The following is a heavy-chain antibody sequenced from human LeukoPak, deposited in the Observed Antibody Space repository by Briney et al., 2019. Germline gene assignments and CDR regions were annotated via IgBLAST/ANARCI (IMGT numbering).Heavy chain of an antibody. D-gene: IGHD2-2*02. CDR3: ARVSRCSSTSCYMWDY. CDR1: GGTFSSYA. CDR2: IIPILGIA. V-gene: IGHV1-69*04. Sequence: AASVKVSCKASGGTFSSYAISWVRQAPGQGLEWMGRIIPILGIANYAQKFQGRVTITADTSTSTAYMELSSLRSEDTAGYYCARVSRCSSTSCYMWDYWGQGTLVTVSS. J-gene: IGHJ4*02.